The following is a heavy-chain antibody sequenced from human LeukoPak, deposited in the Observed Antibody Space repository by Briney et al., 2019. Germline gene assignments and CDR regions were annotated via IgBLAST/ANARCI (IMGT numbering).Heavy chain of an antibody. V-gene: IGHV3-30*01. CDR3: ARDYVYYYMDV. Sequence: GRSLRLFCAASGFTFSSYAMHWVRQAPGKGLEWVAVISYDGSNKYYADSVKGRFTISRDNSKNTLYLQMNSLRAEDTAVYYCARDYVYYYMDVWGKGTTVTVSS. J-gene: IGHJ6*03. D-gene: IGHD3-10*02. CDR1: GFTFSSYA. CDR2: ISYDGSNK.